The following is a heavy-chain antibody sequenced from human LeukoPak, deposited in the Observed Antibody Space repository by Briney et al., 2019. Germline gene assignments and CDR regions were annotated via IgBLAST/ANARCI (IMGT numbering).Heavy chain of an antibody. CDR3: AKDLSWFGGSLATFGY. V-gene: IGHV3-48*03. CDR1: GFIFNK. Sequence: GGSLRLSCVASGFIFNKMNWARQAPGKGLEWVAFISSIGMSIYYADSVKGRFTISRDNAKNTLYLQMNSLSAEDTAVYYCAKDLSWFGGSLATFGYWGQGTLATVSS. J-gene: IGHJ4*02. D-gene: IGHD3-10*01. CDR2: ISSIGMSI.